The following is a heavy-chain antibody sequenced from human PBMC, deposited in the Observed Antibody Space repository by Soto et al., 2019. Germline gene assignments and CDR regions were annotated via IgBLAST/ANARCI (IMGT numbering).Heavy chain of an antibody. CDR3: AREITAEPTVTTYYYYYYGMDV. CDR1: GFTFSSCA. D-gene: IGHD4-17*01. CDR2: IIDSSSSYI. J-gene: IGHJ6*02. Sequence: PGGSLRLSCAASGFTFSSCAMGWVRQAPGKGLEWVSDIIDSSSSYIYYTDSVKGRFTISRDNAKNSLYLQMNSLRAEDTAVYYCAREITAEPTVTTYYYYYYGMDVWGQGTTVTVSS. V-gene: IGHV3-21*01.